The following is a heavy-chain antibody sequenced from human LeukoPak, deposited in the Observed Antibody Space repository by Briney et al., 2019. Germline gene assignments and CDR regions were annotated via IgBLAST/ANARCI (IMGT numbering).Heavy chain of an antibody. CDR3: TRGYSGYDLTGDAFDI. D-gene: IGHD5-12*01. CDR2: ISWNSGSI. CDR1: GFTFDDYA. J-gene: IGHJ3*02. Sequence: PGGSLRLSCAASGFTFDDYAVHWVRQAPGKGLEWVSGISWNSGSIGYADSVKGRFTISRDNAKNSLYLQMNSLRAEDMALYYCTRGYSGYDLTGDAFDIWGQGTMVTVSS. V-gene: IGHV3-9*03.